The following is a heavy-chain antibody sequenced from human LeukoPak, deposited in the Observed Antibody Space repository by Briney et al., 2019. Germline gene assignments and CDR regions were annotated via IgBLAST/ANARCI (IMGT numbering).Heavy chain of an antibody. Sequence: PGGSPRLSCAASGFTFSSYWMHWVRQAPGKGLVWVSRISSDGSSTSYADSVKGRFTISRDNAKNTLYLQMNSLRAEDTAVYFCARDLGYYDSSGPVDYWGQGTLVTVSA. J-gene: IGHJ4*02. D-gene: IGHD3-22*01. CDR3: ARDLGYYDSSGPVDY. V-gene: IGHV3-74*01. CDR2: ISSDGSST. CDR1: GFTFSSYW.